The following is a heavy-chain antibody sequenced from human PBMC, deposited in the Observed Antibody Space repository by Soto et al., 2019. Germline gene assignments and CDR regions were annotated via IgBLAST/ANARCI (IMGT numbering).Heavy chain of an antibody. J-gene: IGHJ4*02. Sequence: EVQLVESGGGLVQPGGSLRLSCAASGFTVSSNYMSWVRQAPGKGLEWVSVIYSGGSTYYADSVKGRFTISRHNSKNTLYLQMNSLRAEDTAVYYCARGGGYSSGWYDYWGQGTLLTVSS. CDR2: IYSGGST. D-gene: IGHD6-19*01. V-gene: IGHV3-53*04. CDR1: GFTVSSNY. CDR3: ARGGGYSSGWYDY.